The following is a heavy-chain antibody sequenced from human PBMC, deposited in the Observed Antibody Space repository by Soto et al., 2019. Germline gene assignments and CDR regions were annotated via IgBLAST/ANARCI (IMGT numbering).Heavy chain of an antibody. CDR2: IYYSGST. CDR3: ASLCTGYSSGFCDY. V-gene: IGHV4-30-4*01. J-gene: IGHJ4*02. D-gene: IGHD6-19*01. CDR1: GGSISSGDYY. Sequence: SETLSLTCTVSGGSISSGDYYWSWIRQPPGKRLEWIGYIYYSGSTYYNPSLKSRVTISVDTSKNQFSLKLSSVTAADTAVYYCASLCTGYSSGFCDYWGQGTLVTVSS.